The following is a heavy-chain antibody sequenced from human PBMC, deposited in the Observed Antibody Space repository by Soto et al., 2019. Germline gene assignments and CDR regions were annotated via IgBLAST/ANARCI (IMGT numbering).Heavy chain of an antibody. V-gene: IGHV5-51*01. D-gene: IGHD2-2*01. Sequence: LGESLKISFKGSGYSFTSYLICWVRQMPGKGLEWMGIIYPGDSDTRYSPSFQGQVTISADKSISTAFLQWSSLKASDTAMYYCARLYCSSMSCSYYYGMDVSGRRTTLALSS. CDR1: GYSFTSYL. CDR3: ARLYCSSMSCSYYYGMDV. J-gene: IGHJ6*02. CDR2: IYPGDSDT.